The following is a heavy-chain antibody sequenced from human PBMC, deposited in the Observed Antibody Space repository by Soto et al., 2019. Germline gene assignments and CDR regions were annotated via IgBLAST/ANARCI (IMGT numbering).Heavy chain of an antibody. D-gene: IGHD6-13*01. J-gene: IGHJ5*02. CDR1: GYTFINVD. CDR3: ARMASAGTLNWFDP. V-gene: IGHV1-8*02. Sequence: ASVKVSCKASGYTFINVDISWVRQAAGQGLEWLGWMNPGSGKTGYASKFQGRVAMTRDASTGTSHLELSSLTSDDTAVYYCARMASAGTLNWFDPWGQGTLVTVSS. CDR2: MNPGSGKT.